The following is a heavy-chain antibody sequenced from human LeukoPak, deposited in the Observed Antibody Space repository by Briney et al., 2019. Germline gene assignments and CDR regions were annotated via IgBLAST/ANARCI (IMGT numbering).Heavy chain of an antibody. V-gene: IGHV1-24*01. Sequence: GASVKVSCKVSGYTLTELSMHWVRQAPGKGLEWMGGFDPEDGETIYAQKFQGRVTMTEDTSTDTAYMELSSLRSEDKAVYYCATDHSYSSGWYYFDYWGQGTLVTVSS. CDR1: GYTLTELS. J-gene: IGHJ4*02. D-gene: IGHD6-19*01. CDR3: ATDHSYSSGWYYFDY. CDR2: FDPEDGET.